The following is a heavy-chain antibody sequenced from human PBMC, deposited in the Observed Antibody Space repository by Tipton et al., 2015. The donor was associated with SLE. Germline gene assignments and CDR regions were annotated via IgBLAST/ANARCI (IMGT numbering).Heavy chain of an antibody. J-gene: IGHJ6*03. CDR3: ATPKTRYYYYMHV. CDR1: GFTVSSHY. V-gene: IGHV3-53*01. Sequence: SLRLSCVASGFTVSSHYMRWVRQAPGKGLQWAFVIYSGGNTYYADSVKGRLTISSDTSKNTLYLQMYSLRTDDTAVYYCATPKTRYYYYMHVWGNGTTVTVSS. CDR2: IYSGGNT.